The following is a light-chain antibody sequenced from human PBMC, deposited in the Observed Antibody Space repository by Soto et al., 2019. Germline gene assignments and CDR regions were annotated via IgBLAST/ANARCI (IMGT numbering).Light chain of an antibody. J-gene: IGKJ1*01. CDR2: EAS. CDR1: QSISDS. V-gene: IGKV1-5*03. CDR3: QQYNGYWT. Sequence: DIQMTQSPSTLSASVGDRVTITCRASQSISDSLAWYQQKPGKAPKLLIYEASNLKSGVPSRFSGSGSGTEYTLTISSLQPDAFASYYCQQYNGYWTFGQGTKVEIK.